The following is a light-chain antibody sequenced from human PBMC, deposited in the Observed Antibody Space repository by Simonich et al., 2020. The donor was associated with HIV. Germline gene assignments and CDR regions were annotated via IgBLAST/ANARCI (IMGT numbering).Light chain of an antibody. CDR3: QQLNSYPIT. J-gene: IGKJ5*01. Sequence: IQLTQSPSFLSASVGDRVTITCRASQGFSSYLAWYQQKPGKAPKLLIYAASTLQSGVPSRFRGSGSGTAFTLTISSLQPEDFATYYCQQLNSYPITFGQGTRLEIK. V-gene: IGKV1-9*01. CDR1: QGFSSY. CDR2: AAS.